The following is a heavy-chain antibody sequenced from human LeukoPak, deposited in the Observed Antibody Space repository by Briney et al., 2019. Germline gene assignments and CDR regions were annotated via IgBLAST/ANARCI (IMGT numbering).Heavy chain of an antibody. V-gene: IGHV3-30-3*01. Sequence: GRSLRLSCAASGFTFSSYAMHWVRQAPGKGLEWVAVISYDGSNKYYADSVEGRFTISRDNSKNTLYLQMNSLRAEDTAVYYCAKVSPVMTNDAFDVWGQGTMVIVSS. CDR2: ISYDGSNK. J-gene: IGHJ3*01. CDR1: GFTFSSYA. D-gene: IGHD3-16*01. CDR3: AKVSPVMTNDAFDV.